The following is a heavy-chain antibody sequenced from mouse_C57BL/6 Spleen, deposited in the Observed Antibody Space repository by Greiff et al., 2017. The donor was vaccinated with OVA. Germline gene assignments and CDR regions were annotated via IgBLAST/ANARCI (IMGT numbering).Heavy chain of an antibody. CDR3: ARSSPAYYSNYWYFDV. CDR2: IDPSDSET. V-gene: IGHV1-52*01. Sequence: QVQLQQPGAELVRPGSSVKLSCKASGYTFTSYWMHWVKQRPIQGLEWIGNIDPSDSETHYNQKFKDKATLTVDKSSSTAYMQLSSLTSEDSAVYYCARSSPAYYSNYWYFDVWGTGTTVTVSA. CDR1: GYTFTSYW. D-gene: IGHD2-5*01. J-gene: IGHJ1*03.